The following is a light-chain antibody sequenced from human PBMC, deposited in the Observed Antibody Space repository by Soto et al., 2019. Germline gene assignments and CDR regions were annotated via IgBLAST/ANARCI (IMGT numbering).Light chain of an antibody. J-gene: IGLJ1*01. CDR2: DVN. V-gene: IGLV2-14*03. Sequence: QSVLTQSASVSGSPGQSITISCTGTSTDVGGYNFVSWYQHHPGKAPKLMICDVNNRPSGVSNRFSGSKSGNTASLTISGLQAEDEADYYCSSYTSGNTLVFGTGTKVTVL. CDR3: SSYTSGNTLV. CDR1: STDVGGYNF.